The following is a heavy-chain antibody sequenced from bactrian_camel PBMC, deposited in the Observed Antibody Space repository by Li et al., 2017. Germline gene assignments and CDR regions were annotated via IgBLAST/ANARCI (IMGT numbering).Heavy chain of an antibody. V-gene: IGHV3S53*01. J-gene: IGHJ6*01. Sequence: HVQLVESGGALVQPGGSLTLSCAGSGRTYFNWCMGWFRQVEGKDREAVATLDYRGRTAYQDSVKGRFTITKDNAKNILYLRMNNLTPEDSATYRCAASWDVTANAALSRMVSPEFGYWGEGTQVTVS. CDR1: GRTYFNWC. D-gene: IGHD3*01. CDR2: LDYRGRT. CDR3: AASWDVTANAALSRMVSPEFGY.